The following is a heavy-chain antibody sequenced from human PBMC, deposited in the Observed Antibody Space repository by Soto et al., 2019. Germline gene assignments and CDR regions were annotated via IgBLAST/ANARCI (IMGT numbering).Heavy chain of an antibody. CDR3: AKDNLIYDILTGYTTYNWFDP. CDR1: GFTFSSYG. Sequence: GSLRLSCAASGFTFSSYGMHWVRQAPGKGLEWVAVIWYDGSNKYYADSVKGRFTISRDNSKNTLYLQMNSLRAEDTAVYYCAKDNLIYDILTGYTTYNWFDPWGQGTLVTVSS. V-gene: IGHV3-33*06. CDR2: IWYDGSNK. J-gene: IGHJ5*02. D-gene: IGHD3-9*01.